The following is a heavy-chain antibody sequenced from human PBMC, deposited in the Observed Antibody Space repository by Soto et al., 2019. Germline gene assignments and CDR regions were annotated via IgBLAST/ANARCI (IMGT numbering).Heavy chain of an antibody. CDR2: INSDGTST. CDR3: ARASQSYLFDY. Sequence: PGGSLRLSCEASRGAFGDYWMHWVRQAPGEGLVWVSRINSDGTSTFYADSVKGRFTISRDNAKNTLYLQMNSLRAEDTAVYYCARASQSYLFDYWGQGTLVTVSS. J-gene: IGHJ4*02. V-gene: IGHV3-74*01. D-gene: IGHD3-10*01. CDR1: RGAFGDYW.